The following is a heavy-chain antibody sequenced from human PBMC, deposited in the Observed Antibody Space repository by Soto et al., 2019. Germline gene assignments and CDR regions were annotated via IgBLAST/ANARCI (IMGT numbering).Heavy chain of an antibody. CDR3: ARAKSPTVVTSSHFDP. V-gene: IGHV3-30*03. CDR2: ISYDGGER. D-gene: IGHD2-21*02. Sequence: GGSLRLSCGGSGFIFSRYGMHLVGQAPGKGLEWVTGISYDGGERVDADSVKGRLTISRDNSKNTVYLQVSSLRADDTAVYYCARAKSPTVVTSSHFDPWGQGTLVTVSS. CDR1: GFIFSRYG. J-gene: IGHJ5*02.